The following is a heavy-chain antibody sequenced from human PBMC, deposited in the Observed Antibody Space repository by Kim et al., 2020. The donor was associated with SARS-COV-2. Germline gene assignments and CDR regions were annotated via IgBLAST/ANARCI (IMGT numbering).Heavy chain of an antibody. CDR1: GFTFSSYS. CDR3: ARGRKDY. Sequence: GGSLRLSCAASGFTFSSYSMNWVRQAPGKGLEWVSYISSSSSTIYYADSVKGRFTISRDNAKNSLYLQMNSLRAEDTAVYYCARGRKDYWGQGTLVTVSS. J-gene: IGHJ4*02. CDR2: ISSSSSTI. V-gene: IGHV3-48*04. D-gene: IGHD2-15*01.